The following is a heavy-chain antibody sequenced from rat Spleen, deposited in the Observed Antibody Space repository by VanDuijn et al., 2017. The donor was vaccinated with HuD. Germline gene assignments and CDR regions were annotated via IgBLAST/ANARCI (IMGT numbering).Heavy chain of an antibody. V-gene: IGHV5-25*01. CDR2: ISTAGGNT. CDR1: GFTFSDYN. CDR3: VRQWDY. Sequence: EVQLVESGGGLVQPGRSLKLSCAGSGFTFSDYNMAWVRQAPKKGLEWVASISTAGGNTFYRGSVRGRFTISRDNAKSNLHLQMDSLRSEDTATYYCVRQWDYWGQGVMVTVSS. J-gene: IGHJ2*01.